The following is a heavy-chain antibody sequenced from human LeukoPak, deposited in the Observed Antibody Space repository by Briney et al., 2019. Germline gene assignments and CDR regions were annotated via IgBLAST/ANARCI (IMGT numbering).Heavy chain of an antibody. D-gene: IGHD3-22*01. CDR3: ARGVDYYDSSGYRHYYFDS. V-gene: IGHV3-66*01. Sequence: GGSLRLSCAASGFTVSSNYMSWVRQAPGKGLEWVSVIYGGGSPYYADSVKGRFTISRDNSKNTLYLQMNSLRAEDTAVYYCARGVDYYDSSGYRHYYFDSWGQGTLVTVSS. CDR1: GFTVSSNY. J-gene: IGHJ4*02. CDR2: IYGGGSP.